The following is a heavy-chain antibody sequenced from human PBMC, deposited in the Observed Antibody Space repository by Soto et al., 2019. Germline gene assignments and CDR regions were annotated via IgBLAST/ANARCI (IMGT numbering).Heavy chain of an antibody. Sequence: GGSITTISYNWDCIRQPPGKGLDWIGTIYYDWSTSYNPSLKSQVTISVDTSKNHFALKVNSVTAADTAVYYCARFYGNAFDVWARGTVVTVSS. J-gene: IGHJ3*01. V-gene: IGHV4-39*02. CDR2: IYYDWST. D-gene: IGHD3-10*01. CDR1: GGSITTISYN. CDR3: ARFYGNAFDV.